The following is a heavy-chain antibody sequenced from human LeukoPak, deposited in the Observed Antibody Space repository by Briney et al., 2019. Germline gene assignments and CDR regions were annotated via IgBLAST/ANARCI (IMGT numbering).Heavy chain of an antibody. Sequence: GGSLRLSCAVSGFTFSTYGMHWVRQAPGKGLEWVAFIRYDGSNKFYADSVKGRFTISRDNSKSTLFLQMNSLRTEDTAVYYCAKSAVRGLPVLGNWGQGTLVTVSS. CDR3: AKSAVRGLPVLGN. V-gene: IGHV3-30*02. CDR2: IRYDGSNK. J-gene: IGHJ4*02. CDR1: GFTFSTYG. D-gene: IGHD2-21*02.